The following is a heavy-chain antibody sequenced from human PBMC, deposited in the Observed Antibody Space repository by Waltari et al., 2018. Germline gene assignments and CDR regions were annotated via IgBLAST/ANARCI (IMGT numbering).Heavy chain of an antibody. J-gene: IGHJ3*02. CDR1: GASTSSYY. Sequence: QVQLQESGPGLVKPSETLSLTCIVSGASTSSYYWSWLQQPPGKGLEWIGSMYYSGSPNYNPSLKSRVTISVDTLKNQVSLRLSSVTAADTAVYYCARHATYYDFWSGHLGALDIWGQGTMVTVSS. CDR2: MYYSGSP. V-gene: IGHV4-59*08. CDR3: ARHATYYDFWSGHLGALDI. D-gene: IGHD3-3*01.